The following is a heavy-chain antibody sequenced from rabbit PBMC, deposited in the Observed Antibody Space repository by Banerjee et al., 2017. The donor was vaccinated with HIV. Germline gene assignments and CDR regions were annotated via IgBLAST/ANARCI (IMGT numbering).Heavy chain of an antibody. V-gene: IGHV1S45*01. CDR3: ASGYSDVYFNL. CDR2: IDAGSSGST. Sequence: QEQLEESGGDLVKPEGSLTLTCTASGFSFSNKYVMCWVRQAPGKGLEWIACIDAGSSGSTYYASWAKGRFTISKTSSTTVTLQMTSLTAADTATYFCASGYSDVYFNLWGPGTLVTVS. CDR1: GFSFSNKYV. D-gene: IGHD1-1*01. J-gene: IGHJ4*01.